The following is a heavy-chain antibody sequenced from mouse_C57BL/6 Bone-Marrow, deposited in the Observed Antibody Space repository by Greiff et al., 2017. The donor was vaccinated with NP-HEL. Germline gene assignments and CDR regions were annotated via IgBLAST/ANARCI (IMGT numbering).Heavy chain of an antibody. CDR1: GFSLTSYG. CDR2: IWSDGST. CDR3: ARQGNYYYGSSYYAMDY. Sequence: VQGVESGPGLVAPSQSLSITCTVSGFSLTSYGVHWVRQPPGKGLEWLVVIWSDGSTTYNSALKSRLSISKDNSKSQVFLKMNRLQTDDTAMYYCARQGNYYYGSSYYAMDYWGQGTSVTVSS. V-gene: IGHV2-6-1*01. D-gene: IGHD1-1*01. J-gene: IGHJ4*01.